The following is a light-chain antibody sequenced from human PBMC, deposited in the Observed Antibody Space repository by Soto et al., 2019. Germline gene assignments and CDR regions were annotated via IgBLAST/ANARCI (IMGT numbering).Light chain of an antibody. CDR1: QGITSW. CDR2: HAS. J-gene: IGKJ1*01. Sequence: DVQMTQSPSYVSASVGDTVTITCRASQGITSWLAWYQQKPGTAPKVLIYHASNLQSGVPSRFSGSGSGTDFTLTISRLEPEDFAVYYCQEYGSSRTFGQGTKVDIK. V-gene: IGKV1-12*01. CDR3: QEYGSSRT.